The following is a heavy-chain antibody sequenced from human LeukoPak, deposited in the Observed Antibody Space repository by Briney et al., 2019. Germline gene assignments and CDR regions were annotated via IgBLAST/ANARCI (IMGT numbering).Heavy chain of an antibody. V-gene: IGHV4-4*07. J-gene: IGHJ4*02. CDR3: AREEYYYDSSGYYPPLRYFDY. CDR2: IYTNGNT. CDR1: GGSISSYY. D-gene: IGHD3-22*01. Sequence: SETLSLTCTVSGGSISSYYWSWIRQPAGKGLEWIGRIYTNGNTNYNPSLKSRVTMSVGTSKNQFSLQLSSVTAADTALYYCAREEYYYDSSGYYPPLRYFDYWGQGTLVTVSS.